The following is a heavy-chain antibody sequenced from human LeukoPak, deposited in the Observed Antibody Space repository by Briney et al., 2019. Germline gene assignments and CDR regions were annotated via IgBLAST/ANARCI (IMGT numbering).Heavy chain of an antibody. D-gene: IGHD1-14*01. V-gene: IGHV3-23*01. J-gene: IGHJ3*02. CDR2: ISDSGGST. CDR1: GFTFSSYA. CDR3: AKGKINHDGAFDI. Sequence: PGGSLRLSCAASGFTFSSYAMSWVRQAPGKGLEWVSSISDSGGSTHYAESVRGRFSLSRDNFEKTLHLQMNRLRAEDTAVYYCAKGKINHDGAFDIWGQGTRVIVAS.